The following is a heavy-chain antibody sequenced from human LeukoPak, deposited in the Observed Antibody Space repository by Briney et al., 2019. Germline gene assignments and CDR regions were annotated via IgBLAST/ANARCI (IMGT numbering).Heavy chain of an antibody. Sequence: ASVKVSCKASGYTFTSYDINWVRQATGQGLEWMGWMNPNSGNTGYAQKFQGRVTMTRNTSISTAYMELSSLRSEVTAVYYCASARGVTTSDAFDIWGQGTMVTVSS. CDR1: GYTFTSYD. D-gene: IGHD4-17*01. CDR3: ASARGVTTSDAFDI. CDR2: MNPNSGNT. J-gene: IGHJ3*02. V-gene: IGHV1-8*01.